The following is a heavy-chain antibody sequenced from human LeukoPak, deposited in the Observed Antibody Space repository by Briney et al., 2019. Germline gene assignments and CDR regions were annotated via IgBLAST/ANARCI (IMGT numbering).Heavy chain of an antibody. D-gene: IGHD1-26*01. CDR1: GDSFTSSHYW. Sequence: PSETLSLTCTVSGDSFTSSHYWWDWVRLPPGKGLEWIGEINHSGSTNYNPSLKSRVTISVDTSKNQFSLKLSSVTAADTAVYYCARGSGSYFRLAYFDYWGQGTLVTVSS. V-gene: IGHV4-4*02. CDR2: INHSGST. CDR3: ARGSGSYFRLAYFDY. J-gene: IGHJ4*02.